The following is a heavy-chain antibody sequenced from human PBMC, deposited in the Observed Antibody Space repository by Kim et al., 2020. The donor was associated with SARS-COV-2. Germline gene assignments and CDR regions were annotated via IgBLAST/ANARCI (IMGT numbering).Heavy chain of an antibody. V-gene: IGHV3-23*01. CDR1: GFTFPHFD. Sequence: GGSLRLSCAASGFTFPHFDDHWVRQAPGKGLEWVSGINHSGGDTYYTDSVKGRFTISRDQSQNMVYLQMSSLGAEDTAMYYCAKAQTITMIIVAPAFEIWGQGTMVTVSS. D-gene: IGHD3-22*01. CDR3: AKAQTITMIIVAPAFEI. J-gene: IGHJ3*02. CDR2: INHSGGDT.